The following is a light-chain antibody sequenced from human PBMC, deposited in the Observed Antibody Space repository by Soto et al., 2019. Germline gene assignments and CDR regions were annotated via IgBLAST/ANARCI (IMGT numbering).Light chain of an antibody. V-gene: IGKV4-1*01. CDR1: QSVLSSSNNKNY. CDR3: QHYYSSPLT. Sequence: DIVMTQSPDSLSVSLGERATINCKSSQSVLSSSNNKNYLAWYQQKPGQPPKVVIYWASTRGSWVPDRFSGSGSGPDFTLTISSLQAEDVAVYYCQHYYSSPLTFGGGTKVEIK. J-gene: IGKJ4*01. CDR2: WAS.